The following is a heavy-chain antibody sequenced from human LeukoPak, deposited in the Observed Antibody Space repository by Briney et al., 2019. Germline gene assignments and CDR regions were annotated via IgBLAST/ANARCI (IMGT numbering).Heavy chain of an antibody. D-gene: IGHD3-10*01. CDR2: SSTSGSTI. V-gene: IGHV3-11*01. CDR3: ARESYYYGSGAYDP. J-gene: IGHJ5*02. Sequence: GGSLRLSCAASGFIISDYYMSWLRQAPGKGLEWLSYSSTSGSTISYADSVKGRFTISRDNAKNSLYLQMNSLRAEDTAVYYCARESYYYGSGAYDPWGQGTLVTVSS. CDR1: GFIISDYY.